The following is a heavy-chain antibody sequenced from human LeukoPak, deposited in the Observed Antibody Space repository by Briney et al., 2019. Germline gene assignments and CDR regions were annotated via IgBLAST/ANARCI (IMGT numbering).Heavy chain of an antibody. D-gene: IGHD3-10*01. Sequence: PGGSLRLSCAASGFTFSSYDMSWVRQAPGKGLEWVSAISGSGGSTYYADSVKGRFTISRDNSKNTLYLQMNSLRAEDTAVYYCAKAPRVLLWFGDNLPDYWGQGALGTVSS. CDR1: GFTFSSYD. V-gene: IGHV3-23*01. CDR2: ISGSGGST. J-gene: IGHJ4*02. CDR3: AKAPRVLLWFGDNLPDY.